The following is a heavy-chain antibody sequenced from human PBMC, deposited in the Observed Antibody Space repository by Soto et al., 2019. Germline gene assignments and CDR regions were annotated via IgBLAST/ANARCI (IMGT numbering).Heavy chain of an antibody. Sequence: QVQLQESGPGLVKPSQTLSLTCTVSGGSISSGGYYWSWIRQHPGKGLEWIGYIYYSGSTYYNPSLKXXVXIXXDTSKNQFSLKLSSVTAADTAVYYCARQSSGPFDYWGQGTLVTVSS. J-gene: IGHJ4*02. D-gene: IGHD3-22*01. CDR1: GGSISSGGYY. CDR3: ARQSSGPFDY. V-gene: IGHV4-31*01. CDR2: IYYSGST.